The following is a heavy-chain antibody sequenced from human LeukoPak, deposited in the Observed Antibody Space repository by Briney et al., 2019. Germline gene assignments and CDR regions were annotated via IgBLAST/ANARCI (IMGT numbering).Heavy chain of an antibody. CDR1: GFTFSNAW. CDR3: TTETVVPAAICMDV. Sequence: GGSLRLSCAASGFTFSNAWMSWVRQAPGKGLEWVGRIKSRTDGGTTDYAAPVKGRFTISRDDSKSTLYLQMNSLKTEDTAVYYCTTETVVPAAICMDVWGQGTTVTVSS. V-gene: IGHV3-15*01. D-gene: IGHD2-2*02. J-gene: IGHJ6*02. CDR2: IKSRTDGGTT.